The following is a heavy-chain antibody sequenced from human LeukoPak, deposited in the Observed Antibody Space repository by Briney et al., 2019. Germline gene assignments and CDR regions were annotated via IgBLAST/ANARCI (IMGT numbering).Heavy chain of an antibody. D-gene: IGHD3-10*01. J-gene: IGHJ4*02. CDR2: IIPIFGTA. CDR3: AGNYGSGSYYNDY. Sequence: GASVKVSCKASGGTFSSYAISWVRQAPGQGLEWMGGIIPIFGTANYAQKFQGRVTITADKSTSTAYMELSSLRSEDTAVYYCAGNYGSGSYYNDYWGQGTLVTVSS. CDR1: GGTFSSYA. V-gene: IGHV1-69*06.